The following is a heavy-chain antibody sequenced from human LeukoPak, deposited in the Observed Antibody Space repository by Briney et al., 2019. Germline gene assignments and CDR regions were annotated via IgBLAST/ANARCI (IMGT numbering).Heavy chain of an antibody. D-gene: IGHD5-12*01. CDR3: AREYSASEH. CDR2: IDPYTGNT. Sequence: ASVKVSCKASGYTFAGYYLHWVRQAPGQGLEWMAWIDPYTGNTHYAQKFQGRITVTRDTSVSTTYMELSWLTSDDTARYYCAREYSASEHWGQGTLVTVSS. J-gene: IGHJ4*02. V-gene: IGHV1-2*02. CDR1: GYTFAGYY.